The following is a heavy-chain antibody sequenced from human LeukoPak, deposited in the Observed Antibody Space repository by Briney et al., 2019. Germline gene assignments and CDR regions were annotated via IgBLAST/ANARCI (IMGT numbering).Heavy chain of an antibody. CDR1: GGSFSGNF. J-gene: IGHJ4*02. D-gene: IGHD3-22*01. V-gene: IGHV4-34*01. CDR3: ASSFYYDSRDY. CDR2: ITPSGST. Sequence: PSETLSLTCVVYGGSFSGNFWSWIRQPPGKGLEWIGEITPSGSTNYNPSLKSRVSISIDTSKKKLSLRLTSVTAADSAVYYCASSFYYDSRDYWGQGTLVTVSS.